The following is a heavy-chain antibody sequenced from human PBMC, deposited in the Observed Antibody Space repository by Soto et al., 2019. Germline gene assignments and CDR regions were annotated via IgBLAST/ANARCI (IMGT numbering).Heavy chain of an antibody. V-gene: IGHV5-51*01. D-gene: IGHD5-18*01. CDR3: ARRVDTAMVTLEFDY. CDR1: GYSFTSYW. CDR2: IYPGDSDT. Sequence: GESLKISCKGSGYSFTSYWIGWVRQMPGKGLEWMGIIYPGDSDTRYNPSFQGQVTISADKSISTAYLQWSSLKASDTAMYYCARRVDTAMVTLEFDYWGQGTLVTVSS. J-gene: IGHJ4*02.